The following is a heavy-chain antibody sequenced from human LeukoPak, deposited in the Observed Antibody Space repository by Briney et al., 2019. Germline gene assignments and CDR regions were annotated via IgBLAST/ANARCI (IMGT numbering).Heavy chain of an antibody. CDR3: ARDGYSGYDFYFDY. Sequence: QPGGSLRLSCAASGITFRSHAMSWVRQAPGKGLEWVAVIWFDGSDKYYADSVKGRFTISRDNSKNTLYLQMNSLRAEDTAVYYCARDGYSGYDFYFDYWGQGTLVTVSS. V-gene: IGHV3-33*08. CDR2: IWFDGSDK. J-gene: IGHJ4*02. D-gene: IGHD5-12*01. CDR1: GITFRSHA.